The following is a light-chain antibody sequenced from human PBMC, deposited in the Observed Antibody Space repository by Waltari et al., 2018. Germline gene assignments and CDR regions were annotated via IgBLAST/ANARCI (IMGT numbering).Light chain of an antibody. CDR1: SSDVGTYNV. CDR2: EDT. CDR3: CSYGGSNTPKV. Sequence: QSALTQPASLSGSPGQSITMSCTGTSSDVGTYNVGSWYQQHPGKAPKLMIYEDTRRPSGVSNRFSGSKSGNTASLTISGLQPEDEADYYCCSYGGSNTPKVFGGGTKLTVL. V-gene: IGLV2-23*01. J-gene: IGLJ3*02.